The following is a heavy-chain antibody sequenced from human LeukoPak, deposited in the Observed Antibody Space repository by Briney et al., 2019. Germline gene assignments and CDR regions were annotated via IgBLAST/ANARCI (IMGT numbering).Heavy chain of an antibody. CDR1: GFTFSSYG. D-gene: IGHD3-16*01. CDR3: AKAPLGDGYGMDV. J-gene: IGHJ6*02. CDR2: ISYDGSNK. Sequence: GGSLRLSCAASGFTFSSYGMHWVRQAPGKGLEWVAVISYDGSNKYYADSVKGRFTISRDNSKNTLYLQMNSLRAEDTAVYYCAKAPLGDGYGMDVWGQGTTVTVS. V-gene: IGHV3-30*18.